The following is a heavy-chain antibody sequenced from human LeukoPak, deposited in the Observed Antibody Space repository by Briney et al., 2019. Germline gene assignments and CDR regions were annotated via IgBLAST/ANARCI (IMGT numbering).Heavy chain of an antibody. V-gene: IGHV3-74*01. CDR3: AREGYSSSWYYFDY. D-gene: IGHD6-13*01. J-gene: IGHJ4*02. CDR2: INSDGSST. Sequence: GGSLRVSCAASGFTFSSHRMHWVRQAPGKGLVWVSHINSDGSSTNYADSVKGRFTISRDNAKNTLYLQMNSLRAEDTAVYYCAREGYSSSWYYFDYWGQGTLVTVSS. CDR1: GFTFSSHR.